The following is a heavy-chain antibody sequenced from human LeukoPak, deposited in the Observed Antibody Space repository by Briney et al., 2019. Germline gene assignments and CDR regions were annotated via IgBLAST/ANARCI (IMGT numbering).Heavy chain of an antibody. D-gene: IGHD3-3*01. J-gene: IGHJ6*02. CDR1: GFTFSSYA. V-gene: IGHV3-30-3*01. Sequence: GGSLRLSCAASGFTFSSYAMHGVRQAPGKGLEWVAVISYDGSNKYYADSVKGRFTISRDNSKTTLDQQMNGLRAEPPAVYYCARAPVEWLGREPYYYGMDVWGQGTTLTVSS. CDR3: ARAPVEWLGREPYYYGMDV. CDR2: ISYDGSNK.